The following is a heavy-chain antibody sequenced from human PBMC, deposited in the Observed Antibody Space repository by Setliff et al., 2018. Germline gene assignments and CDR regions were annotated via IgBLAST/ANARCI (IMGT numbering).Heavy chain of an antibody. V-gene: IGHV1-8*02. J-gene: IGHJ6*03. CDR2: MNPNSGNT. CDR3: ARVGDYMGYYYSYYMDV. Sequence: ASVKVSCKASGYTFTSYDINWMRQASGQGLEWMGWMNPNSGNTGSTQKFQGRVTMTRNTSTSTAYMELSRLTSEDTAVYFCARVGDYMGYYYSYYMDVWGKGTTVTVSS. CDR1: GYTFTSYD. D-gene: IGHD3-10*01.